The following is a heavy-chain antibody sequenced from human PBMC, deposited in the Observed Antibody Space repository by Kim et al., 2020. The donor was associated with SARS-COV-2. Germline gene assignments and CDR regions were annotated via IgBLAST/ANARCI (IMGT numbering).Heavy chain of an antibody. CDR3: ARDLLNDGSAYYDY. J-gene: IGHJ4*02. V-gene: IGHV1-3*01. CDR2: INGGNGNT. CDR1: GYTLTSYA. D-gene: IGHD3-22*01. Sequence: ASVKVSCKGSGYTLTSYAMHWVRQAPGQRLEWMGWINGGNGNTQYSQNFQGRFTISRETSANTAYMELSSLRSEDTAVYYCARDLLNDGSAYYDYWGQGTLVTVSS.